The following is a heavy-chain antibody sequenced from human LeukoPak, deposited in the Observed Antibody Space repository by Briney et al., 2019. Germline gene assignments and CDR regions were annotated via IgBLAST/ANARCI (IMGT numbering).Heavy chain of an antibody. Sequence: GGSLRLSCAASGFTFSSYEMNWVRQAPGKGLEWVSYISSSGSTIYYADSVKGRFTISRDNAKNSLYLQMNSLRAEDTAVYYCARYRSAMVRGGYDAFDIWGHGTMVTVSS. J-gene: IGHJ3*02. D-gene: IGHD3-10*01. CDR1: GFTFSSYE. CDR2: ISSSGSTI. CDR3: ARYRSAMVRGGYDAFDI. V-gene: IGHV3-48*03.